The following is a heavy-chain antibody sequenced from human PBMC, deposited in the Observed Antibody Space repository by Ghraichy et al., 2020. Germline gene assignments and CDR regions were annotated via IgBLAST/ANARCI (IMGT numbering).Heavy chain of an antibody. CDR2: INPNSGGT. Sequence: ASVKVSCKASGYTFTGYYMHWVRQAPGQGLEWMGWINPNSGGTNYAQKFQGRVTMTRDTSISTAYMELSRLRSDDTAVYYCASWGAYSSSWPYYFDYWGQGTMVTVSS. CDR3: ASWGAYSSSWPYYFDY. CDR1: GYTFTGYY. J-gene: IGHJ4*02. V-gene: IGHV1-2*02. D-gene: IGHD6-13*01.